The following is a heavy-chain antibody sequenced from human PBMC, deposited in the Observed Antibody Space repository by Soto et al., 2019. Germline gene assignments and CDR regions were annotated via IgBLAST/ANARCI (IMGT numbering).Heavy chain of an antibody. CDR3: ARDCSSTSRYSSDYYYYGMDV. V-gene: IGHV4-59*12. CDR2: IYYSGST. Sequence: LSLTCTVSGGSISSYYWSWIRQPPGKGLEWIGYIYYSGSTNYNPSLKSRVTISVDTSKNQFSLKLSSVTAADTAVYYCARDCSSTSRYSSDYYYYGMDVWGQGTTVTVSS. CDR1: GGSISSYY. D-gene: IGHD2-2*01. J-gene: IGHJ6*02.